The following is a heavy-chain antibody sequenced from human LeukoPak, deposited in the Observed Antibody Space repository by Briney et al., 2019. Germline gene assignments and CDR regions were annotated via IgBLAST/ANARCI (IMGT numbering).Heavy chain of an antibody. V-gene: IGHV3-30*02. CDR2: IRYDGSNK. J-gene: IGHJ4*02. CDR3: ASHPATTVTTFDY. D-gene: IGHD4-17*01. Sequence: GGSLRLSCAASGFTISSYGMHWVRQAPGKGLEWVAFIRYDGSNKYYADSVKGRFTISRDNSKNTLYLQMNSLRAEDTAVYYCASHPATTVTTFDYWGQGTLVTVSS. CDR1: GFTISSYG.